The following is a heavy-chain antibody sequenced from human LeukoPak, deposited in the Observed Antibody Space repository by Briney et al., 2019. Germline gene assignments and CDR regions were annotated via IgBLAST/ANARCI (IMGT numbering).Heavy chain of an antibody. V-gene: IGHV4-34*01. CDR3: ARAYCSGGSCYSSRGMFDP. J-gene: IGHJ5*02. D-gene: IGHD2-15*01. CDR1: GGSFSGYY. Sequence: SETLSLTCAVYGGSFSGYYWSWIRQPPGKGLEWIGEINHSGSTNYNPSLKSRVTISVDTSKNLFSLKLSSVTAADTAVYYCARAYCSGGSCYSSRGMFDPWGQGTLVTVSS. CDR2: INHSGST.